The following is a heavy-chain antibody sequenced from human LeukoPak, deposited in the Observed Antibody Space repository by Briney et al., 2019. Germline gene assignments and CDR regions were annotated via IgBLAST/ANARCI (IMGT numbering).Heavy chain of an antibody. V-gene: IGHV3-21*01. CDR2: ISSSSYI. J-gene: IGHJ4*02. D-gene: IGHD3-10*01. CDR1: GFTFSSYS. Sequence: GGSLRLSCAASGFTFSSYSMNWVRQAPGKGLEWVSSISSSSYIYYADSVKGRFTISRDNAKNSLYLQMNSLRAEDTAVYYCAISSYYYGSGTTWGQGTLVTVSS. CDR3: AISSYYYGSGTT.